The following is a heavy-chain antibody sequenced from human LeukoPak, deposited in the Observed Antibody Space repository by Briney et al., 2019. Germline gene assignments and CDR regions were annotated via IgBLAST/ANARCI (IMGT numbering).Heavy chain of an antibody. Sequence: PGGSLRLSCAASGFTFNNYALSWVRQAPGKGLEWVSAISGNGGDTYYADSVKGRFTVSRDISKSTLYLQMSSLRVEDTAVYYCAKGPKLGDGFHCDSWGQGTLVTVSS. CDR2: ISGNGGDT. CDR1: GFTFNNYA. CDR3: AKGPKLGDGFHCDS. J-gene: IGHJ4*02. V-gene: IGHV3-23*01. D-gene: IGHD5-24*01.